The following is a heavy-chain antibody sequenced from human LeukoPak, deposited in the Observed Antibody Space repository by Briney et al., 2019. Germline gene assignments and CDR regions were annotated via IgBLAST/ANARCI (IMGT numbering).Heavy chain of an antibody. D-gene: IGHD2-15*01. Sequence: GESLKISCKGSGYSFTSYWISWVRQMPGKGLEWMGRIEPSDSYTKYSPSFQGHVTISADKSISTAYLQWSSLKASDTAMYYCARLPRHCSGGSCHSINYWGQGTLVTVSS. CDR1: GYSFTSYW. J-gene: IGHJ4*02. CDR2: IEPSDSYT. V-gene: IGHV5-10-1*01. CDR3: ARLPRHCSGGSCHSINY.